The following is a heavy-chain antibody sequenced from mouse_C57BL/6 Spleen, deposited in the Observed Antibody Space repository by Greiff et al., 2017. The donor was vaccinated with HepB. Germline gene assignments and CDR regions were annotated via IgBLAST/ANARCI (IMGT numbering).Heavy chain of an antibody. D-gene: IGHD1-1*01. CDR2: IRNKANGYTT. CDR1: GFTFTDYY. V-gene: IGHV7-3*01. J-gene: IGHJ4*01. CDR3: ARSLITTVVARYAMDY. Sequence: EVKLMESGGGLVQPGGSLSLSCAASGFTFTDYYMSWVRQPPGKALEWLGFIRNKANGYTTEYSASVKGRFTISSDNSQSILYLQMNALRAEDSATYYCARSLITTVVARYAMDYWGQGTSVTVSS.